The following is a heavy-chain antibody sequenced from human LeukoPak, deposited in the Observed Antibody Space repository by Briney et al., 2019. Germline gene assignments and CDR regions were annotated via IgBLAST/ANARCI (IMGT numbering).Heavy chain of an antibody. D-gene: IGHD4-11*01. J-gene: IGHJ5*01. CDR3: ARLLHDWFDS. V-gene: IGHV4-59*08. CDR1: GDSINSYY. CDR2: IYYRGSA. Sequence: SETLSLTCTASGDSINSYYWSWIRQPPGKGLEWLGYIYYRGSANYNPSLKSRVTISIDASKNQFSLKLTSVTAADTAVYYCARLLHDWFDSWGQGTLATVSS.